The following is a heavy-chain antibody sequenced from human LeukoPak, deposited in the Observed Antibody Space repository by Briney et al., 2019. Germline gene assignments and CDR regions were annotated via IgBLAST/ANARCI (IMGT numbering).Heavy chain of an antibody. CDR2: ISDNGGNT. J-gene: IGHJ4*02. Sequence: GGSLRLSYSASGLTFSNYAIHWVRQAPGKGLEYVSTISDNGGNTNYADSVKGRFTISRDNSKNTLYLQMSSLRPEDTAVYYCVKAAGSWYGYFDYWGQGTLVTVSS. CDR1: GLTFSNYA. D-gene: IGHD6-13*01. CDR3: VKAAGSWYGYFDY. V-gene: IGHV3-64D*06.